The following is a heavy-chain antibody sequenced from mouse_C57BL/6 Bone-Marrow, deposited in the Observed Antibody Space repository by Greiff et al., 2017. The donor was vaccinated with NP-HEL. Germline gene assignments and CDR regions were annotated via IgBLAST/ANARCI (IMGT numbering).Heavy chain of an antibody. CDR1: GYTFTSYW. D-gene: IGHD2-5*01. Sequence: QVQLQQPGAELVKPGASVKMSCKASGYTFTSYWITWVKQRPGQGLEWIGDIYPGSGSTNYNEKFKGKATLTVDTSSSTAYMQLSSLTSEDSAVYYCAISNFYFEYWGPVITLTVAT. CDR2: IYPGSGST. J-gene: IGHJ2*01. V-gene: IGHV1-55*01. CDR3: AISNFYFEY.